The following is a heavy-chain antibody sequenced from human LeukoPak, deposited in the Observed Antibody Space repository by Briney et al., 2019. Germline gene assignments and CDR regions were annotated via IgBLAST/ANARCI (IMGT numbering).Heavy chain of an antibody. CDR1: GFTFSSYW. D-gene: IGHD3-22*01. Sequence: GGSLRLSCAASGFTFSSYWMHWVRQAPGKGLAWVSRINSDGSSTSYADSVKGRFTISRDNAKNTLYLQMNSLRAEDTAVYYCARVALYYDSSGFSFDPWGQGTLVTVSS. J-gene: IGHJ5*02. CDR2: INSDGSST. CDR3: ARVALYYDSSGFSFDP. V-gene: IGHV3-74*01.